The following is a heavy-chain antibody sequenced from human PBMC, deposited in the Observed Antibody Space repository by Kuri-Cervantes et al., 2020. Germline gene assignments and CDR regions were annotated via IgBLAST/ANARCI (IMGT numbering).Heavy chain of an antibody. CDR1: GFTFSNYA. J-gene: IGHJ3*01. V-gene: IGHV3-15*01. Sequence: GESLKISCAASGFTFSNYAMTWVRQAAGKGLEWVGRIKSESDGGTTDYAPPVKGRFTISRDESKNMLYLQMNSLKTEDTALYYCTTDPYFSLWGHGTLVTVSS. CDR2: IKSESDGGTT. CDR3: TTDPYFSL. D-gene: IGHD2-21*01.